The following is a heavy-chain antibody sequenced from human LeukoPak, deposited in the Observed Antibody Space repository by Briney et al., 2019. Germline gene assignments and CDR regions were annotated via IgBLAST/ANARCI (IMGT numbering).Heavy chain of an antibody. CDR3: AARGYSGHGGVYYYYYMDV. D-gene: IGHD5-12*01. CDR1: GFTFSNYA. CDR2: ISGSGGNT. J-gene: IGHJ6*03. V-gene: IGHV3-23*01. Sequence: GGSLRLSCAASGFTFSNYAMGWVRQAPGKGLEWVSAISGSGGNTYYADSVKGRFTISRDNAKNSLYLQMNSLRAEDTAVYYCAARGYSGHGGVYYYYYMDVWGKGTTVTVSS.